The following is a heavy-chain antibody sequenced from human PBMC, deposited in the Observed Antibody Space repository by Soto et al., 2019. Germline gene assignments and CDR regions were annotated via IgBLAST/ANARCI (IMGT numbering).Heavy chain of an antibody. CDR3: ARAVGPFDY. CDR2: IWNDGSNK. J-gene: IGHJ4*02. CDR1: GFTFSVYG. Sequence: QVQLVESGGGVVQPGMSLRLSCAASGFTFSVYGMHWVRQAPGKGLEWVAVIWNDGSNKYYGDSVKGRFTISGDNYKNTLYLYMNSLRADDTAVYYCARAVGPFDYWGQGTLVTVSS. V-gene: IGHV3-33*01. D-gene: IGHD3-16*01.